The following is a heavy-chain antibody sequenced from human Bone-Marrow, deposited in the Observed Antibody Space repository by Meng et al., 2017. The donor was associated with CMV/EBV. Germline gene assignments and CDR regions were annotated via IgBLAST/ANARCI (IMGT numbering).Heavy chain of an antibody. J-gene: IGHJ3*02. V-gene: IGHV4-39*07. D-gene: IGHD6-6*01. CDR3: ARSIAARPGGTPDAFDI. Sequence: SETLSLTCTVSGGSISSSSYYWGWIRQPPGKGLEWIGSIYYSGSTYYNPSLKSRVTISVDTSKNQFSLKLSSVTAADTAVYYCARSIAARPGGTPDAFDIWGQGTRVTVSS. CDR2: IYYSGST. CDR1: GGSISSSSYY.